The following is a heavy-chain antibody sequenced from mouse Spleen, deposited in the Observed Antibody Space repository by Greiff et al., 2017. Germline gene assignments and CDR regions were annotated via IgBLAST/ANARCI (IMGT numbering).Heavy chain of an antibody. CDR3: ARQRGNYDFDY. D-gene: IGHD2-1*01. V-gene: IGHV5-9*01. Sequence: DVMLVESGGGLVKLGGSLKLSCAASGFTFSSYAMSWVRQTPEKRLEWVATISSGGGNTYYPDSVKGRFTISRDNAKNTLYLQMSSLKSEDTAMYYCARQRGNYDFDYWGQGTTLTVSS. CDR1: GFTFSSYA. J-gene: IGHJ2*01. CDR2: ISSGGGNT.